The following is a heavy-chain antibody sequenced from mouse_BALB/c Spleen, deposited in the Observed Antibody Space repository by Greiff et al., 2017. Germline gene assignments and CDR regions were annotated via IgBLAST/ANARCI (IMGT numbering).Heavy chain of an antibody. CDR3: ASRSLPYAMDY. D-gene: IGHD6-5*01. CDR2: INPSTGYT. CDR1: GYTFTSYW. J-gene: IGHJ4*01. V-gene: IGHV1-7*01. Sequence: QVQLKQSGAELAKPGASVKMSCKASGYTFTSYWMHWVKQRPGQGLEWIGYINPSTGYTEYNQKFKDKATLTADKSSSTAYMQLSSLTSEDSAVYYCASRSLPYAMDYWGQGTSVTVSS.